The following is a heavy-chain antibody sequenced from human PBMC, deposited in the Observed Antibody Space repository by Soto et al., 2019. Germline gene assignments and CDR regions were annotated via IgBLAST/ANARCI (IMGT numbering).Heavy chain of an antibody. CDR2: INPNSGGT. Sequence: QVRLVQSGAEVKKPGASVKVSCKASGYTFTGYYMHWVRQAPGQGLEWMGWINPNSGGTNYAQKFQGRVTMTRDTSISTAYMELSRLRSDDTAVYYCATTPGGATTDQRFDYWGQGTLVTVSS. CDR3: ATTPGGATTDQRFDY. D-gene: IGHD1-26*01. J-gene: IGHJ4*02. CDR1: GYTFTGYY. V-gene: IGHV1-2*02.